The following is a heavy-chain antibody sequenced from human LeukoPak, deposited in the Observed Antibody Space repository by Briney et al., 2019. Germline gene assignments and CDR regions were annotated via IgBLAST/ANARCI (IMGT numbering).Heavy chain of an antibody. D-gene: IGHD2/OR15-2a*01. J-gene: IGHJ5*02. CDR3: ARRITVFYWFDP. CDR1: GGSFSEYY. CDR2: INHSGST. V-gene: IGHV4-34*01. Sequence: SETLSLTCAVYGGSFSEYYWSWIRQPPGKGLEWIGEINHSGSTNYNPSLKSRVTISLDTSKNQFSLKLSSVTAADTAVHYCARRITVFYWFDPWDQGTLVTVSS.